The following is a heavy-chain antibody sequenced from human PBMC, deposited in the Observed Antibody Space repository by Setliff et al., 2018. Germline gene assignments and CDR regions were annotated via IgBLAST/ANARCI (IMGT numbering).Heavy chain of an antibody. CDR3: ARVGIKGGYYFDY. D-gene: IGHD7-27*01. V-gene: IGHV5-51*01. Sequence: PRGSLKISCKGSGRSFTSFWIGWVRQMPGKGLEWMGIIFPTDSDTRYSPSFRGQVTISADKSISTAYLQWSSLKASDTAIYYCARVGIKGGYYFDYWGQGTLVT. CDR2: IFPTDSDT. CDR1: GRSFTSFW. J-gene: IGHJ4*02.